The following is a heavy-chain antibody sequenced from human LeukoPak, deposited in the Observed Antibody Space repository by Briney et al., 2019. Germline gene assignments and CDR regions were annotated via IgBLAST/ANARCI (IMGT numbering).Heavy chain of an antibody. V-gene: IGHV4-34*01. CDR1: GGSFSGYY. CDR2: INHSGST. D-gene: IGHD6-13*01. Sequence: SSETLSLTCAVYGGSFSGYYWSWIRQPPGKGLEWIGEINHSGSTNYNPSLKSRVTISVDTSKNQFSLKLSSVTAADTAVYYCARSSRIYYYYYGMDVWGQGTAVTVSS. CDR3: ARSSRIYYYYYGMDV. J-gene: IGHJ6*02.